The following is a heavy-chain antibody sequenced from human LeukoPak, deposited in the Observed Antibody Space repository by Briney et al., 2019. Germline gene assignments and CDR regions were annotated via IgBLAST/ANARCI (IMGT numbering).Heavy chain of an antibody. D-gene: IGHD6-13*01. J-gene: IGHJ4*02. CDR2: INPKNAGT. CDR1: GYTFTGHY. V-gene: IGHV1-2*02. CDR3: TRTLYIAAVPGGFDY. Sequence: ASVKVSCKASGYTFTGHYLHWVRQAPGQGLEWMGWINPKNAGTNFAQRFQGRVTMTRDTSISTVYMELSRLRSDDTALYYCTRTLYIAAVPGGFDYWGQGSLVTVSS.